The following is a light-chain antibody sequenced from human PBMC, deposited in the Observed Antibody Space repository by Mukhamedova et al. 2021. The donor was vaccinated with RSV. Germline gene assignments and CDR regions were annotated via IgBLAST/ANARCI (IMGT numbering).Light chain of an antibody. V-gene: IGLV3-21*04. CDR1: NIGSKS. J-gene: IGLJ2*01. CDR3: QVWDSSSDHVV. Sequence: STWGGNNIGSKSVHWYQQKPGQAPVLVIYYDSDRPSGIPERFSGSNSGNTATLTISRVEAGDEADYYCQVWDSSSDHVVFGRGTKLTV. CDR2: YDS.